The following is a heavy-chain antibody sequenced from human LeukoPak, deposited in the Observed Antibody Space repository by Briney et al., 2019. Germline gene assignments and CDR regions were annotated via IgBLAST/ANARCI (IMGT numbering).Heavy chain of an antibody. Sequence: PSETLSLTCAVYGGSFSGYYWSWIRQPPGKGLEWIGEINHSGSTNYNPSLKSRVTISVDTSKNQFSLKLSSVTAADTAVYYCARDLATIDGIAWYYFENWGQGTLVTVS. J-gene: IGHJ4*02. D-gene: IGHD5-12*01. CDR2: INHSGST. CDR1: GGSFSGYY. CDR3: ARDLATIDGIAWYYFEN. V-gene: IGHV4-34*01.